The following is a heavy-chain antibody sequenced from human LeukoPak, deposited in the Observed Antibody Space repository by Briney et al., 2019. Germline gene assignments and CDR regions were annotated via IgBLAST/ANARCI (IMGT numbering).Heavy chain of an antibody. CDR1: GGSISSYY. CDR3: ARAIVVVPAAHFDY. J-gene: IGHJ4*02. V-gene: IGHV4-59*12. Sequence: PSETLSLTCTVSGGSISSYYWSWIRQPPGKGLEWIGYIYYSGSTYYNPSLKSRVTISVDTSKNQFSLKLSSVTAADTAVYYCARAIVVVPAAHFDYWGQGTLVTVSS. CDR2: IYYSGST. D-gene: IGHD2-2*01.